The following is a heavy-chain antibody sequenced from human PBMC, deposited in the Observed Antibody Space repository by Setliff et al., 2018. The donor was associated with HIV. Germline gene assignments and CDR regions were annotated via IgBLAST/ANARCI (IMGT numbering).Heavy chain of an antibody. CDR2: TNPNSGAT. CDR3: ALASIVSTARWNH. D-gene: IGHD1-26*01. V-gene: IGHV1-2*02. CDR1: GYTFSGYY. Sequence: ASVKVSCKASGYTFSGYYLHWVRRAPGQGLEWMGWTNPNSGATNYAQSFQGRVTMTRDTSISTAYMDLSSLTSDDTAVYYCALASIVSTARWNHWGRGTTVTVSS. J-gene: IGHJ4*02.